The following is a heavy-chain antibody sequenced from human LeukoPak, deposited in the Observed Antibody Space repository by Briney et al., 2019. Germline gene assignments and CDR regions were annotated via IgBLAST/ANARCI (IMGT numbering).Heavy chain of an antibody. CDR3: ARGYYAASVRFDY. CDR2: ITWNSGTI. V-gene: IGHV3-9*01. Sequence: PGGPLRLPCAASGFTFYDYAMHWVRQAPGKGLDWVSGITWNSGTIGYADSVKGRFTISRDNAKNSLYLQMNSLRAEDTALYYWARGYYAASVRFDYWGRGTLVTVSS. J-gene: IGHJ4*02. CDR1: GFTFYDYA. D-gene: IGHD3-10*01.